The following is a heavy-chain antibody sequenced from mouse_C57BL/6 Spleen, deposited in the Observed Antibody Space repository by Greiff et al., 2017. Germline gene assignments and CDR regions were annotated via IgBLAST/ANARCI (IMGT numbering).Heavy chain of an antibody. J-gene: IGHJ2*01. D-gene: IGHD1-1*01. V-gene: IGHV1-64*01. CDR2: IHPNSGST. Sequence: QVQLQQPGAELVKPGASVKLSCKASGYTFTSYWMHWVKQRPGQGLEWIGMIHPNSGSTNYNEKFKSKATLTVDKSSSTAYMQLSSLTSEDSAVYYCARDYGSSSYYFDYWGQGNTLTVSS. CDR3: ARDYGSSSYYFDY. CDR1: GYTFTSYW.